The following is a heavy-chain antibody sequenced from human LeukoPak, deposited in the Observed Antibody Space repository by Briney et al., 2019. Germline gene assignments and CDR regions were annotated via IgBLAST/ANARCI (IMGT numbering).Heavy chain of an antibody. CDR1: GFTFSSYA. Sequence: PGRSLRLSCAASGFTFSSYAMHWVRQAAGKGLEWVAVISYDGSNKYYADSVKGRFTISRDNSKNTLYLQMNSLRAEDTAVYYCARGIAVAGPPFDYWGQGTLVTVSS. J-gene: IGHJ4*02. V-gene: IGHV3-30-3*01. CDR3: ARGIAVAGPPFDY. CDR2: ISYDGSNK. D-gene: IGHD6-19*01.